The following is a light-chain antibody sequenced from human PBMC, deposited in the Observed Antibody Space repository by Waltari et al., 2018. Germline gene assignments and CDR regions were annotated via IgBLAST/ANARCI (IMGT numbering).Light chain of an antibody. CDR3: NSRDTSGNRVI. Sequence: SSGLTQDPAVSVALGQTVRITCQGDSLRSYHASWYQQKPGQAPPLVVYGRNNRPSGIRDRFTSSRSGKTDFRTITGAQAEDEAVYYCNSRDTSGNRVIFGGGTKLTV. CDR2: GRN. V-gene: IGLV3-19*01. CDR1: SLRSYH. J-gene: IGLJ2*01.